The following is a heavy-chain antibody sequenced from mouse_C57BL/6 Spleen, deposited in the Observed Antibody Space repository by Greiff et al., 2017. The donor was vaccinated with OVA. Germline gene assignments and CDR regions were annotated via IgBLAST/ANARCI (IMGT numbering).Heavy chain of an antibody. CDR2: IYPRSGNT. CDR1: GYTFTSYG. CDR3: ARPLRGSSPFDY. D-gene: IGHD1-1*01. Sequence: VQLKESGAELARPGASVKLSCKASGYTFTSYGISWVKQRTGQGLEWIGEIYPRSGNTYYNEKFKGKATLTADKTASTAYMGLRSLTSEDSAVYFCARPLRGSSPFDYWGQGTTLTVSS. J-gene: IGHJ2*01. V-gene: IGHV1-81*01.